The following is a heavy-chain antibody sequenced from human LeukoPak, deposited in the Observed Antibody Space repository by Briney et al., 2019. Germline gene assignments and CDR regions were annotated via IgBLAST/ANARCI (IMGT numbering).Heavy chain of an antibody. CDR1: GGTFSSYA. Sequence: SVKVSCKASGGTFSSYAISWVRQAPGQGLEWMGGIIPIFGTANYAQKFQGRVAITTDESTSTAYMELSSLRSEDTAVYYCARTPYDYVWGKYYFDYWGQGTLVTVSS. CDR3: ARTPYDYVWGKYYFDY. D-gene: IGHD3-16*01. CDR2: IIPIFGTA. J-gene: IGHJ4*02. V-gene: IGHV1-69*05.